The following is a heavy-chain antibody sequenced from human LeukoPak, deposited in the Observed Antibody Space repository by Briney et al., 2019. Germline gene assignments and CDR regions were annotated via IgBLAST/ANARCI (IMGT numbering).Heavy chain of an antibody. CDR2: ITGSGRDT. V-gene: IGHV3-23*01. CDR1: GFTFSTYA. CDR3: AKDGAWLRFDD. D-gene: IGHD5-12*01. J-gene: IGHJ4*02. Sequence: GGSLRLSCAASGFTFSTYAMNWVRQAPGKRLEWVSSITGSGRDTYYAGSVKGRITISRDNSRNTLYLQMNSLRAEDTALYYCAKDGAWLRFDDWGQGILVTVSS.